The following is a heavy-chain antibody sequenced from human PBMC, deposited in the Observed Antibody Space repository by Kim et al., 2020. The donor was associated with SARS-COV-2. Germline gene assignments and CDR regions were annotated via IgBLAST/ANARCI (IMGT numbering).Heavy chain of an antibody. V-gene: IGHV1-8*01. CDR1: GYTFTKYA. D-gene: IGHD4-17*01. CDR3: AVLGDYGDYRRPSPQYSFMDL. J-gene: IGHJ6*03. Sequence: ASVKVSCKAFGYTFTKYAMHWVRQATGQGLEWMGWMDPDTGNTGYAQNFQGRVTMTRDTSLGAAYMELTNLRSDDTAIYYCAVLGDYGDYRRPSPQYSFMDLWGNGTTVTVSS. CDR2: MDPDTGNT.